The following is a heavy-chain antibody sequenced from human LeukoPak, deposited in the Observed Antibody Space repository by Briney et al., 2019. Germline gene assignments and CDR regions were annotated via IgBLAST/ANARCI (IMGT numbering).Heavy chain of an antibody. Sequence: ASVKVSCKASGYTFTSYGISWVRQAPGQGLEWMGWISAYNGNTNYAQKLQGRVTMTTDTSTSTAYMELRSLRSDDTAVYYCARTTIFGVATIPHFDYWGQGTLVTVSS. J-gene: IGHJ4*02. CDR1: GYTFTSYG. D-gene: IGHD3-3*01. CDR2: ISAYNGNT. V-gene: IGHV1-18*01. CDR3: ARTTIFGVATIPHFDY.